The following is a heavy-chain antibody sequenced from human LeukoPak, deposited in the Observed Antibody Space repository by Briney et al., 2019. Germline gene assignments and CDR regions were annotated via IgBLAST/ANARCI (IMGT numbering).Heavy chain of an antibody. V-gene: IGHV4-59*08. Sequence: SETLSLTCTVSGGSISSYYWSWIRQPPGKGLEWIGYIYYSGSTNYNPSLKSRVTMSVDTSKNQFSLKLSSVTVADTAVYYCARHRRNYYGTGGSPFDYWGQGILVTVSS. D-gene: IGHD2-8*02. CDR1: GGSISSYY. CDR3: ARHRRNYYGTGGSPFDY. J-gene: IGHJ4*02. CDR2: IYYSGST.